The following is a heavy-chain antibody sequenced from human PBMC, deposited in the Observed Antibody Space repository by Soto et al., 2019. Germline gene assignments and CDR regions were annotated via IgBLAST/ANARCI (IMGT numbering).Heavy chain of an antibody. CDR2: FDPEDGET. CDR3: ATEGRYGYSYGYPLWVLDY. V-gene: IGHV1-24*01. CDR1: GYTLTELS. D-gene: IGHD5-18*01. J-gene: IGHJ4*02. Sequence: ASVQVSCKVSGYTLTELSMHWVRQAPGKGLEWMGGFDPEDGETIYAQKFQGRVTMTEDTSTDTAYMELSSLRSEDTAVYYCATEGRYGYSYGYPLWVLDYWGQGTLVTVSS.